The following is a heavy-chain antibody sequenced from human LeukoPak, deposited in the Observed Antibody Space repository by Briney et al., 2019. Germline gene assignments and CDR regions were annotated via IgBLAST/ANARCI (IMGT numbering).Heavy chain of an antibody. CDR2: IYYSGST. Sequence: SETLSLTCTVSGGSISSYYWSWIRQPPGKGLEWIGYIYYSGSTNYNPSLKSRVTISVDTSKNQFSLKLSSVTAADTAVYYCARVLTPGYSSSWYEGAWFDPWGQGTLVTVSS. CDR3: ARVLTPGYSSSWYEGAWFDP. V-gene: IGHV4-59*01. CDR1: GGSISSYY. J-gene: IGHJ5*02. D-gene: IGHD6-13*01.